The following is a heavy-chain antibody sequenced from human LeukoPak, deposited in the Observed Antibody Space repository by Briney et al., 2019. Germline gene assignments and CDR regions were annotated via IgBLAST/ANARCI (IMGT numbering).Heavy chain of an antibody. V-gene: IGHV4-59*01. Sequence: SETLSLTCTVSDGSITSYYWNWIRQPPGKGLEWIGNIYNSGSTDYNPSLKSRVTVSVNTSKNQISLKLSSVTAADTAVYYCARDKGPYWYFDLWGRGTLVTVSS. CDR1: DGSITSYY. J-gene: IGHJ2*01. CDR2: IYNSGST. CDR3: ARDKGPYWYFDL.